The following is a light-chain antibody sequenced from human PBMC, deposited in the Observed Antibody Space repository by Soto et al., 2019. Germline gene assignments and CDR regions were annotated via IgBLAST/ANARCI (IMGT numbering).Light chain of an antibody. CDR2: GAT. CDR3: QHYGSSTPYT. CDR1: QSVLNYH. V-gene: IGKV3-20*01. J-gene: IGKJ2*01. Sequence: EIVLTQSPGTLCLSPGERATLSCRASQSVLNYHPGWYQQKPDQPPRLLIYGATNSATGIPDRFSGSGSGTDFTLTISGLELEDFAVYVCQHYGSSTPYTFGRGTKLEIK.